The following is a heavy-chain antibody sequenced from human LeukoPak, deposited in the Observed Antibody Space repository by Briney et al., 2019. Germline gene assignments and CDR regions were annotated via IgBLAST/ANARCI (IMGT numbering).Heavy chain of an antibody. Sequence: PGGSLRLSCAASGFPFSTYAMSWVRQAPGKGLEWVSAISGGGDTTYYADSVKGRFTISRDNSKNTLFLRMNSLRAEDTAVYYCAKALTGTTPFDYWGQGTLVTVSS. CDR2: ISGGGDTT. CDR1: GFPFSTYA. CDR3: AKALTGTTPFDY. D-gene: IGHD1-20*01. J-gene: IGHJ4*02. V-gene: IGHV3-23*01.